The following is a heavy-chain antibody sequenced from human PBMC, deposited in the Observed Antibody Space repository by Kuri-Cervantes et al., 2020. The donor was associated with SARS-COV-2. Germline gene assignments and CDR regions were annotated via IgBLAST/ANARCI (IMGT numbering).Heavy chain of an antibody. CDR2: INHSGST. D-gene: IGHD3-10*01. J-gene: IGHJ4*02. CDR3: ARRFRWFGELFFDY. CDR1: GGSFSGYY. V-gene: IGHV4-34*01. Sequence: ESLKISCAVYGGSFSGYYWSWIRQPPGKGLEWIGEINHSGSTNYNPSLKSRVTISVDTSKNQFSLKLSSVTAADTAVYYCARRFRWFGELFFDYWGQGTLVTVSS.